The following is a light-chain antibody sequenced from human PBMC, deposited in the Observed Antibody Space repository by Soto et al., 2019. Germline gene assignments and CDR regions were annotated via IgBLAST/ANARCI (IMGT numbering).Light chain of an antibody. CDR1: QSVSNY. CDR2: DAS. CDR3: QQRSNGPLT. J-gene: IGKJ4*01. V-gene: IGKV3-11*01. Sequence: EIVLTQSPATLSLSPGEGATLSCRASQSVSNYLAWYQQKPGQAPRLLIFDASKRATGIPARFSGSGSGTDFTLTISSLEPEDFAVYYCQQRSNGPLTFGGGTKVEIK.